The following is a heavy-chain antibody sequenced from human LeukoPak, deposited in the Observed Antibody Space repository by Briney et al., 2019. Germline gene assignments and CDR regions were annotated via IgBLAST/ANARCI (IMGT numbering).Heavy chain of an antibody. V-gene: IGHV1-2*02. D-gene: IGHD3-10*01. CDR3: ARGRITMVRGVPFGVGYWFDP. J-gene: IGHJ5*02. Sequence: GASVKVSCKASGYTFTSYGISWVRQAPGQGLEWMGWINPNSGGTNYAQKFQGRVTMTRDTSISTAYMELSRLRSDDTAVYYCARGRITMVRGVPFGVGYWFDPWGQGTLVTVSS. CDR1: GYTFTSYG. CDR2: INPNSGGT.